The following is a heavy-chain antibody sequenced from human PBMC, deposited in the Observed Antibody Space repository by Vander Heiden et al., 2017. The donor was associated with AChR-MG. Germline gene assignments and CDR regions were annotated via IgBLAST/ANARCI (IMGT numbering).Heavy chain of an antibody. Sequence: QLQLQESGPGLVKPSETPSLPCTCSGGSISSTTYSWGWIRQPPGKGLEWIGSIYYSGSTYYNPSLKIRVTISVDTSKNQFSLNLSSVTAADTAVYYCARHSSRQQLVLNYWGQGTLVTVSS. D-gene: IGHD6-13*01. CDR2: IYYSGST. J-gene: IGHJ4*02. V-gene: IGHV4-39*01. CDR1: GGSISSTTYS. CDR3: ARHSSRQQLVLNY.